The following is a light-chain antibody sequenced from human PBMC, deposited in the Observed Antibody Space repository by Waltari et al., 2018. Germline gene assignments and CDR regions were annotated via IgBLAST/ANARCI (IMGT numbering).Light chain of an antibody. CDR3: QQYGGSLPMCT. CDR1: QSLSNNQ. V-gene: IGKV3-20*01. J-gene: IGKJ2*02. CDR2: GAS. Sequence: ATQSLSNNQLAWYQQKSGQAPRLLIYGASTRAAGIPDRFSGSGSGTDFTLTINRLQPEDSAVYFCQQYGGSLPMCTFGQGTKLDIK.